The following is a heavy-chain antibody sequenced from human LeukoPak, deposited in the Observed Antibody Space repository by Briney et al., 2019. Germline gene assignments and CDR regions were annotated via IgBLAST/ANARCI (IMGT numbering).Heavy chain of an antibody. J-gene: IGHJ4*02. V-gene: IGHV3-23*01. D-gene: IGHD6-19*01. CDR3: AKGAAVAGTGYFDY. Sequence: PGGSLRLSCAASGFTFSSSAMSWVRQAPGKGLEWVSTISGSDSSTHYADSVKGRFTISRDNSKNTLYLQMNSLRAEDTAVYYCAKGAAVAGTGYFDYWGQGTLVTVSS. CDR2: ISGSDSST. CDR1: GFTFSSSA.